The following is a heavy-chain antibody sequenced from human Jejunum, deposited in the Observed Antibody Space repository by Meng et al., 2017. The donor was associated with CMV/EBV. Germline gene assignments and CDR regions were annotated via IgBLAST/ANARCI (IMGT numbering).Heavy chain of an antibody. CDR2: INAYNGNT. CDR3: AVTYCGDDCYFNDAFDI. Sequence: FTNYGVNWVRQDPGQGLEWVGWINAYNGNTNYAQNLQDRVTMTTDTSTNTASMELRSLRSDDTAMYYCAVTYCGDDCYFNDAFDIWGQGTMVTVSS. J-gene: IGHJ3*02. D-gene: IGHD2-21*01. CDR1: FTNYG. V-gene: IGHV1-18*01.